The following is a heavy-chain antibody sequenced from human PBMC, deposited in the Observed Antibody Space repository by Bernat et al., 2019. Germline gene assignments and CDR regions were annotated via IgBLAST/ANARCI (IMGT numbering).Heavy chain of an antibody. J-gene: IGHJ6*03. CDR2: INSDGSST. Sequence: EVQLVESGGGLVQPGGSLRLSCAASGFTFSSYWMHWVRQAPGKGLVWVSRINSDGSSTSYADSVKGRFTISRDNAKNTLYLQINSLRAEDTAVYYCARAAITREWFRELLPPSDYYYYYMDVWGKGTTVTVSS. CDR3: ARAAITREWFRELLPPSDYYYYYMDV. D-gene: IGHD3-10*01. V-gene: IGHV3-74*01. CDR1: GFTFSSYW.